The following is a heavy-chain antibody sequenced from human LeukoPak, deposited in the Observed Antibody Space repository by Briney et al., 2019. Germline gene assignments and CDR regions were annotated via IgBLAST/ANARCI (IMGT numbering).Heavy chain of an antibody. CDR1: GFTFSTYS. V-gene: IGHV3-30*03. CDR3: ARDRRPDYGDYIFDY. CDR2: ISYDGSNK. J-gene: IGHJ4*02. Sequence: GGSLRLSCAASGFTFSTYSMNWVRQAPGKGLERVAVISYDGSNKYYADSVKGRFTISRDNSKNTLYLQMNSLRAEDTTVYYCARDRRPDYGDYIFDYWGQGTLVTVSS. D-gene: IGHD4-17*01.